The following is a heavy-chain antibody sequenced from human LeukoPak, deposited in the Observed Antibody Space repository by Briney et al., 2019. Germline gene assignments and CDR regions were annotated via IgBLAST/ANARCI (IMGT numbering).Heavy chain of an antibody. V-gene: IGHV3-30*03. CDR3: LVWKHVFDR. Sequence: GGSLRLSCAASGFTFSSYGMHWVRQAPGKGLEWVAVMSYDGSKEYYADSVKGRFTISRDNSKNTLYLQMNSLRVEDTAVYYCLVWKHVFDRWGQGTLVTVSS. CDR2: MSYDGSKE. CDR1: GFTFSSYG. D-gene: IGHD5/OR15-5a*01. J-gene: IGHJ5*02.